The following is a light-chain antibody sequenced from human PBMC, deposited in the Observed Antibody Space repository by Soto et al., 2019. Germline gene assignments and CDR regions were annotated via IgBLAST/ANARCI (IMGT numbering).Light chain of an antibody. J-gene: IGKJ1*01. CDR2: GAS. CDR1: QSVSSSY. CDR3: QQYNSYSST. Sequence: EIVLTQSPGTLSLSPGERATLSCRASQSVSSSYLAWYQQKPGQAPRLLIYGASSRATGIPDRFSGSGSGTEFTLTISSLQPDDFATYYCQQYNSYSSTFGQGTKVEIK. V-gene: IGKV3-20*01.